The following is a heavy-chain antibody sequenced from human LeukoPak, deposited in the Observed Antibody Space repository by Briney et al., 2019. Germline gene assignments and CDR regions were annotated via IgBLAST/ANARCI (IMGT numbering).Heavy chain of an antibody. CDR2: IYYSGST. CDR3: ARDISGSSLKGAFDI. D-gene: IGHD1-26*01. CDR1: GDSISSYY. J-gene: IGHJ3*02. Sequence: SETLSLTCTVSGDSISSYYWSWIRQPPGKGLEWIGHIYYSGSTYYNPSLKSRVTISVDTSKNQFSLKLSSVTAADTAVYYCARDISGSSLKGAFDIWGQGTMVTVSS. V-gene: IGHV4-4*08.